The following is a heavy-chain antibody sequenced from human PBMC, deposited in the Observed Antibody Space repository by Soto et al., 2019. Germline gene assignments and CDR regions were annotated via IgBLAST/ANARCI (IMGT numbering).Heavy chain of an antibody. J-gene: IGHJ5*02. Sequence: ASLKVSCKASGYTFTSYGISWVRQAPGQGLEWMGWISAYNGNTNYAQKLQGRVTMTTDTSTSTAYMELRSLRSDDTAVYYCARVLYGDYIGNWFDPWGQGTLVTVSS. V-gene: IGHV1-18*01. D-gene: IGHD4-17*01. CDR1: GYTFTSYG. CDR2: ISAYNGNT. CDR3: ARVLYGDYIGNWFDP.